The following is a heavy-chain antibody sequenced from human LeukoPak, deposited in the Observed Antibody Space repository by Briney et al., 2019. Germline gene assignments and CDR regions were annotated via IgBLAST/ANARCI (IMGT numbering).Heavy chain of an antibody. CDR2: IYSGGST. D-gene: IGHD2-2*02. V-gene: IGHV3-66*02. CDR1: GFTVSSDY. CDR3: ARVCSSTSCYRGALGAFDI. J-gene: IGHJ3*02. Sequence: GGSLRLSCAASGFTVSSDYMSWVRQAPGKGLEWVSVIYSGGSTYYADSVKGRFTISRDSSKNTLYLQMNSLRAEDTAVYYCARVCSSTSCYRGALGAFDIWGQGTMVTVSS.